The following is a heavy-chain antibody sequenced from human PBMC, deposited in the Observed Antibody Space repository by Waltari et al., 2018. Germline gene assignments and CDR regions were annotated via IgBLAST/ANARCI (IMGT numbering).Heavy chain of an antibody. CDR1: GYTFTSYG. J-gene: IGHJ3*02. D-gene: IGHD3-16*02. Sequence: QVQLVQSGAEVKKPGASVKVSCKASGYTFTSYGISWVRQAPGQGLEWMGWVRANNGKPNYAQKRQGRVTMTTDTSTSTAYMELRSLRSDDTAVYYCARDRGDYVWGSYRYGAFDIWGQGTMVTVSS. V-gene: IGHV1-18*01. CDR2: VRANNGKP. CDR3: ARDRGDYVWGSYRYGAFDI.